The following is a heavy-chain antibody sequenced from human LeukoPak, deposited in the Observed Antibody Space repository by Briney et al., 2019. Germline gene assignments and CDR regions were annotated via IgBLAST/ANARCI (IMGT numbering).Heavy chain of an antibody. D-gene: IGHD1-26*01. V-gene: IGHV3-23*01. CDR1: GASISTSSYY. CDR3: AKDYEPLVGVHRWGDWFDP. J-gene: IGHJ5*02. Sequence: PSETLSLTCTISGASISTSSYYWGWIRQPPGKGLEWVSLISGTGGSTYYADSVKGRFTISRDNSKNTLYLQMNSLRAEDTAVYYCAKDYEPLVGVHRWGDWFDPWGQGTLVTVSS. CDR2: ISGTGGST.